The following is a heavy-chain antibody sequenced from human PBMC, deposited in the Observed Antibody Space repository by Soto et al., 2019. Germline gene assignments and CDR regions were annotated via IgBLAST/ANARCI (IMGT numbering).Heavy chain of an antibody. V-gene: IGHV1-8*01. J-gene: IGHJ4*02. Sequence: QVQLVQSGAGVKKPGASVKVSCKASGYTFTSYDINWVRQATGQGLEWMGWMNPNSGNTGYAQKFQGRVTMTRNTSISTDYMELSSLRSEDTAVYYCAREHSSSWRFDYWGQGTLVTVSS. CDR3: AREHSSSWRFDY. CDR2: MNPNSGNT. D-gene: IGHD6-13*01. CDR1: GYTFTSYD.